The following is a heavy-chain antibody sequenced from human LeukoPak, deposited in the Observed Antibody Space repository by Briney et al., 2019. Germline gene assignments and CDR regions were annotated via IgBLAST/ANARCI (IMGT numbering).Heavy chain of an antibody. CDR3: AKDLRPSSGYYRLRGYYFDY. D-gene: IGHD3-22*01. V-gene: IGHV3-23*01. CDR1: GFTFSSYA. CDR2: ISGSGGST. J-gene: IGHJ4*02. Sequence: GGSLRLSCAASGFTFSSYAMSWVRQAPGKGPEWVSAISGSGGSTYYADSVKGRFTISRDNSKNTLYLQMNSLRAEDTAVYYCAKDLRPSSGYYRLRGYYFDYWGQGTLVTVSS.